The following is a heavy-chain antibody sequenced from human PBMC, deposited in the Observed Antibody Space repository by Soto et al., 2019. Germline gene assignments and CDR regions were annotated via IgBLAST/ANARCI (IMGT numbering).Heavy chain of an antibody. CDR1: GYTFSRHG. V-gene: IGHV1-18*04. CDR2: SGNT. J-gene: IGHJ4*02. CDR3: ARGADDFSSGYYYEY. Sequence: QVQLVQSGAEVKKPGASVTVSCKASGYTFSRHGISWVRQAPGQGLEWMAWSGNTNYAQKFQGRLTLTTNPSTRTAYMERRSLRSDDTAVYYWARGADDFSSGYYYEYWGQGTLVTVSS. D-gene: IGHD3-3*01.